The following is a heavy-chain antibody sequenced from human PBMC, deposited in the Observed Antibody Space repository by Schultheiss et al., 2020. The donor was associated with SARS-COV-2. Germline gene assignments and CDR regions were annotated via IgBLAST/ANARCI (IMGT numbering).Heavy chain of an antibody. CDR3: ARGTTTPYYYYYYMDV. CDR2: IYTSGST. CDR1: GGSITSGSYY. Sequence: SETLSLTCTVSGGSITSGSYYWSWIRQPAGKGLEWIGRIYTSGSTNYNPSLKSRVTMSVDTSKNQFSLKLSSVTAADTAVYYCARGTTTPYYYYYYMDVWGKGTTVTVSS. D-gene: IGHD4-11*01. V-gene: IGHV4-61*02. J-gene: IGHJ6*03.